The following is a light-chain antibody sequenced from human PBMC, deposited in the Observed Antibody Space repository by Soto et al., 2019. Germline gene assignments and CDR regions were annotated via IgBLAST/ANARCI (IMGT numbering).Light chain of an antibody. Sequence: QPVLTQPRSVSGSPGQSVAISCTGTSSDIGGYNYVSWYQQHPGKAPKLMIFDVSGRPSGVPDRFSGSKSGNTASLTISGLQAEDEADYYCSSYAGSPHVVFGGGTQLTVL. J-gene: IGLJ2*01. V-gene: IGLV2-11*01. CDR3: SSYAGSPHVV. CDR2: DVS. CDR1: SSDIGGYNY.